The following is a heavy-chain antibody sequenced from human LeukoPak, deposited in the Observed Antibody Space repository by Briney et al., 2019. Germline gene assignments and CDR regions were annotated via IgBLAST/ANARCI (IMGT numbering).Heavy chain of an antibody. V-gene: IGHV4-59*08. D-gene: IGHD6-13*01. Sequence: SETLSLTCTVSGGSISSYYWSWIRQPPGKGLEWIGYIYYSGSTNYSPSLKSRVTISVDTSKNQFSLKLSSATAADTAVYYCARHGIAAVGPEPDWFDPWGQGTLVTVSS. J-gene: IGHJ5*02. CDR3: ARHGIAAVGPEPDWFDP. CDR2: IYYSGST. CDR1: GGSISSYY.